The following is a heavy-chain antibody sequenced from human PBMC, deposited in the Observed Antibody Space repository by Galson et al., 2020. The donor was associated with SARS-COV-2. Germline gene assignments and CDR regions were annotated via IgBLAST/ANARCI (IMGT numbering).Heavy chain of an antibody. CDR1: GGSITSRSSY. CDR3: GRLGNGSYGGRLCDY. D-gene: IGHD6-19*01. J-gene: IGHJ4*02. CDR2: MYYTGIT. Sequence: SETLSLTCTVSGGSITSRSSYWGWIRQPPGEGLEWIVSMYYTGITYYNPSLKSRVTISGDTSRNQFSLKMRSVTAADTAVYYCGRLGNGSYGGRLCDYWGRGILVIVPS. V-gene: IGHV4-39*01.